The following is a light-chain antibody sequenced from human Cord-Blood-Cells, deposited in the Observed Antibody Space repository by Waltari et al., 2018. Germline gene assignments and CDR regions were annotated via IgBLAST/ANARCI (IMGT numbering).Light chain of an antibody. CDR3: CSYAGSSTYVV. J-gene: IGLJ2*01. CDR2: AGS. CDR1: SSDVGRYNL. V-gene: IGLV2-23*01. Sequence: QSALTQPASVSGSPGQSTPISCPGTSSDVGRYNLVSWYQQHPGKAPKLMIYAGSKRPSGVSNRFSGSKSGNTASLTISGLQAEDEADYYCCSYAGSSTYVVFGGGTKLTVL.